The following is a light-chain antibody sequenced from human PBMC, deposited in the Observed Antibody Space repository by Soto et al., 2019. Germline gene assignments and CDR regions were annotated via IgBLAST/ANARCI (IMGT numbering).Light chain of an antibody. J-gene: IGLJ1*01. CDR2: GNS. CDR1: SSNIGAGYD. Sequence: QSVLAQPPSVSGAPGQKVTISCTGSSSNIGAGYDLHWYQQLPGTAPKLLLYGNSNRPSGVPDRFSGSKSGTSASLAITGLQAEDEADYYCQSYDSSLSAYVFGTGTNVTVL. V-gene: IGLV1-40*01. CDR3: QSYDSSLSAYV.